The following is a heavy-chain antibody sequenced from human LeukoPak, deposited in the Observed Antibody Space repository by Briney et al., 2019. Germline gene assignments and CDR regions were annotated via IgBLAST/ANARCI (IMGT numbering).Heavy chain of an antibody. CDR3: AREPYDSSGYRDAFDI. D-gene: IGHD3-22*01. V-gene: IGHV3-53*01. CDR1: GFTVSSNY. Sequence: GGSLRLSCAASGFTVSSNYMSWVRQAPGKGLEWVSVIYSDGSTYYADSVKGRFTISRDNSKNTLYLQMNSLRAEDTAVYYCAREPYDSSGYRDAFDIWGQGTMVTVSS. CDR2: IYSDGST. J-gene: IGHJ3*02.